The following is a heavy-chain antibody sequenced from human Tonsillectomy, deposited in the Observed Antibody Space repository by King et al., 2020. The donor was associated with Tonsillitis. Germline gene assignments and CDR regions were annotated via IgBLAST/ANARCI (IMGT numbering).Heavy chain of an antibody. D-gene: IGHD3-9*01. Sequence: QLVQSGGGLVQPGGSLRLSCAASGFTYSNYAMSWVRQAPGKGLEWVSVIYTGDNNTYYADSVKGRFTISRDNSKNTVYLQMNSLRAEDTAVYYCAKEDFNVLTTYYPDYWGQGTLVTVSS. J-gene: IGHJ4*02. V-gene: IGHV3-23*03. CDR3: AKEDFNVLTTYYPDY. CDR1: GFTYSNYA. CDR2: IYTGDNNT.